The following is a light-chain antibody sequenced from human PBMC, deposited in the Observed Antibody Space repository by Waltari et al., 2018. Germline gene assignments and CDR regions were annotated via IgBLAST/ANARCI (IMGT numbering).Light chain of an antibody. J-gene: IGLJ3*02. CDR2: EDN. CDR1: TLPNKY. CDR3: YSTLGSDNHGAV. Sequence: SSELTQPPSVSVSPGQTARITCSGATLPNKYAYWYHQKSGRAPVLVIYEDNKRPSGMSERFSGSSSGTMAALTISGAQVEDEGDYYCYSTLGSDNHGAVFGGGTTLTVL. V-gene: IGLV3-10*01.